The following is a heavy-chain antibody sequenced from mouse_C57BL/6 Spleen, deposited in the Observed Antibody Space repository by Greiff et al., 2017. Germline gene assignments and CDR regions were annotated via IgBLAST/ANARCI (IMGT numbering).Heavy chain of an antibody. V-gene: IGHV1-55*01. Sequence: VQLQQPGAELVKPGASVKMSCKASGYTFTSYWITWVKQRPGQGLEWIGDIYPGSGSTNYNEKFKSKATLTVDTSSSTAYMQLSSLTSEDSAVYYCARSSYYGSSPYFDYWGQGTTLTVSS. CDR2: IYPGSGST. CDR1: GYTFTSYW. J-gene: IGHJ2*01. D-gene: IGHD1-1*01. CDR3: ARSSYYGSSPYFDY.